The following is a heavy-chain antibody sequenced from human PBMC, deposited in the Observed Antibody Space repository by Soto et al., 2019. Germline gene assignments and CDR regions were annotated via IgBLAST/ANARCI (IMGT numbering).Heavy chain of an antibody. CDR2: INPNSGGT. J-gene: IGHJ6*02. V-gene: IGHV1-2*04. D-gene: IGHD5-18*01. Sequence: ASVKVSCKASGSTFTGYYMHWVRQAPGQGLEWMGWINPNSGGTNYAQKFQGWVTMTRDTSISTAYMELSRLRSDDTAVYYCARVLRYSYGYDYYGMDVWGQGTTVTVSS. CDR3: ARVLRYSYGYDYYGMDV. CDR1: GSTFTGYY.